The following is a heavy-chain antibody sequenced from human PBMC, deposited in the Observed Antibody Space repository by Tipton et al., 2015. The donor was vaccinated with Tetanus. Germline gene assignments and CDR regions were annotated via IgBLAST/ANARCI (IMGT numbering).Heavy chain of an antibody. CDR2: INYSGTT. CDR1: GGSFSGYY. Sequence: AGLVKPSETLSLTCAVYGGSFSGYYWNWIRQPPGKGLEWIGEINYSGTTNYNPSLKGRVTMSIDTSGNRFSLDLTSVTAADTAIYYCARASHFQWERVRLDYWGQGLRVTVSS. D-gene: IGHD1-1*01. J-gene: IGHJ4*02. V-gene: IGHV4-34*01. CDR3: ARASHFQWERVRLDY.